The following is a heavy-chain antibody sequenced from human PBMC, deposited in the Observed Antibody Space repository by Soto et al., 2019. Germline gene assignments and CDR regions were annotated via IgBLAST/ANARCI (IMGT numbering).Heavy chain of an antibody. CDR3: ARDDVLCDGGRCYGIPMDV. Sequence: GGSLRLSCAASGFTVSSKYMTWVRQAPGKGLEWVSLIQSGGTTYYADSVKGRFTISRDTSENTLHLQMDSLRVEDTAVYYCARDDVLCDGGRCYGIPMDVWGKAIMVSGSS. CDR2: IQSGGTT. V-gene: IGHV3-66*01. J-gene: IGHJ6*03. D-gene: IGHD2-15*01. CDR1: GFTVSSKY.